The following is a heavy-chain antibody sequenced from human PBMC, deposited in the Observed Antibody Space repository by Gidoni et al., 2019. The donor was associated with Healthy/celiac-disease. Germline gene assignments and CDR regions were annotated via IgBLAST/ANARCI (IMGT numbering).Heavy chain of an antibody. D-gene: IGHD6-13*01. CDR1: GFTFDDYA. Sequence: EVQLVESGGGVVQPGRSLRLSCAASGFTFDDYAMHWVRQAPGKGLEWVSGIRCNSGSIGYADSVKGRFTISRDNAKNSLYLQMNSLRAEDTALYYCATGEQQLDFDYWGQGTLVTVSS. J-gene: IGHJ4*02. CDR2: IRCNSGSI. V-gene: IGHV3-9*01. CDR3: ATGEQQLDFDY.